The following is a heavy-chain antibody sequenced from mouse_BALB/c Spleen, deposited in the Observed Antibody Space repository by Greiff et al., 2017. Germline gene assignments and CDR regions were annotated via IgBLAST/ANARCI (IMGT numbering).Heavy chain of an antibody. CDR3: ARDGYGKAWFAY. V-gene: IGHV3-6*02. CDR1: GYSITSGYY. Sequence: EVKLQESGPGLVKPSQSLSLTCSVTGYSITSGYYWNWIRQFPGNKLEWMGYISYDGSNNYNPSLKNRISITRDTSKNQFFLKLNSVTTEDTATYYCARDGYGKAWFAYWGQGTLVTVSA. J-gene: IGHJ3*01. CDR2: ISYDGSN. D-gene: IGHD2-10*02.